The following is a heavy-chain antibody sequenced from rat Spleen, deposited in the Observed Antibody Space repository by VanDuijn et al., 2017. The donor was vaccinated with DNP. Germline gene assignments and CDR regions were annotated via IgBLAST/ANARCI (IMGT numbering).Heavy chain of an antibody. J-gene: IGHJ2*01. D-gene: IGHD1-7*01. CDR2: ISYSGNT. CDR3: ARWTRYFDY. CDR1: GYSITSNY. V-gene: IGHV3-1*01. Sequence: EVQLQESGSGLVKPSQSLSLTCSVTGYSITSNYWGWIRKFPGNKMEYIGHISYSGNTNYNPSLKSRISITRDTSKNHFLLHLNSVTTEETATYYCARWTRYFDYWGQGIMVTVSS.